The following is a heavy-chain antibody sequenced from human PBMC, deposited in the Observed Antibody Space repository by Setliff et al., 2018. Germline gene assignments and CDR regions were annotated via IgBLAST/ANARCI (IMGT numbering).Heavy chain of an antibody. CDR3: ARVGIFGGGYFDF. D-gene: IGHD3-3*01. J-gene: IGHJ4*02. CDR1: GFTFNTYW. CDR2: INSDGSGT. Sequence: GGSLRLSCAASGFTFNTYWMHWVRQAPGKGLVWFSHINSDGSGTSYADSVKGRFTISRDNAKNTLYLQMNSLRAEDTAVFYCARVGIFGGGYFDFWGQGTLVTVSS. V-gene: IGHV3-74*01.